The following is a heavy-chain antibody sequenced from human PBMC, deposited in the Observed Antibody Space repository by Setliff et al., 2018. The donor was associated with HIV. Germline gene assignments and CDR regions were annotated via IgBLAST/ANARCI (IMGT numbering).Heavy chain of an antibody. CDR2: LYGAGRT. D-gene: IGHD3-16*01. Sequence: GGSLRLSCAASGFTFSSYWMTWVRQAPGKGLEWVSALYGAGRTFYADSVQGRFTISRDDSNNILFLQMNSLLAEDTAVYYCAKGVKFLDPWGQGTLVTVSS. V-gene: IGHV3-53*01. J-gene: IGHJ5*02. CDR3: AKGVKFLDP. CDR1: GFTFSSYW.